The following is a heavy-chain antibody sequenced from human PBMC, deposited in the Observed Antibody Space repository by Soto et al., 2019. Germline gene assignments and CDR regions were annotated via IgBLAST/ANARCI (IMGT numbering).Heavy chain of an antibody. CDR3: TRGVHNWNDPVDFFDY. D-gene: IGHD1-20*01. V-gene: IGHV3-33*01. CDR2: IWSDGNNK. J-gene: IGHJ4*02. Sequence: GGSLRLSCAASGFPFSGYGMHWVRQAPGKGLEWVATIWSDGNNKYYADSVKGRFTISRDNAKNTLFLQVNSLRVEDTAVYYCTRGVHNWNDPVDFFDYWGQGALVTVSS. CDR1: GFPFSGYG.